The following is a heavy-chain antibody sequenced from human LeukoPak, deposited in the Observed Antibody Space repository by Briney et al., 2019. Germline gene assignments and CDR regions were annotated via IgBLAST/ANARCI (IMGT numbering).Heavy chain of an antibody. Sequence: GGSLRLSCVASGFTFSNYWMSWVRQAPGKGLEWVANIQQDGSEKYYVDSVKGRFTISRDNAKNSLYLQMHSLRAEDTAVYYCARAASESYEDWFDPWGQGTLVTVSS. CDR2: IQQDGSEK. D-gene: IGHD3-3*01. CDR3: ARAASESYEDWFDP. CDR1: GFTFSNYW. J-gene: IGHJ5*02. V-gene: IGHV3-7*01.